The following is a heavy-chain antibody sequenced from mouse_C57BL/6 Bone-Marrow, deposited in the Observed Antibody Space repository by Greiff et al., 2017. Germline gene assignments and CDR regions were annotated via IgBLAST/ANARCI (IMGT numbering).Heavy chain of an antibody. CDR1: GSTFSNYW. D-gene: IGHD2-1*01. J-gene: IGHJ3*01. CDR2: IRLKSDNYAT. V-gene: IGHV6-3*01. Sequence: EVQGVESGGGLVQPGGSMKLSCVASGSTFSNYWMNWVRQSPEKGLEWVAQIRLKSDNYATHYAESVKGRFTISRDDSKSSVYLQMNNLRAEDTGIYYCTVYYGNYLFAYWGQGTLVTVSA. CDR3: TVYYGNYLFAY.